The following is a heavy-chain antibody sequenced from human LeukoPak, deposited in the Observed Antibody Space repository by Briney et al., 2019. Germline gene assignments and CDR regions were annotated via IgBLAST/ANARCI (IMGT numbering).Heavy chain of an antibody. V-gene: IGHV1-18*01. Sequence: SVTVSCKASGYTFTSYGISRVRQAPGQGLEWMGWISAYNGNTNYAQKLQGRVTMTTDTSTSTAYMELRSLRSDDTAVYYCARDIVVVPAAWEYFDYWGQGTLVTVSS. D-gene: IGHD2-2*01. CDR3: ARDIVVVPAAWEYFDY. CDR1: GYTFTSYG. CDR2: ISAYNGNT. J-gene: IGHJ4*02.